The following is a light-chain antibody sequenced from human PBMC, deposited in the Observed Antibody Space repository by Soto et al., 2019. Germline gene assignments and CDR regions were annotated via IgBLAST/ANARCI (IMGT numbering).Light chain of an antibody. Sequence: EIVMTQSPSTLSVSPGERATLSCRASQSVGSDLAWYQQKPGQAPRLLISGASTRATGIPARFSGSGSGTEFTLTISSLEPEDFAVYYCQQRSNWPPVTFGGGTKVDIK. CDR3: QQRSNWPPVT. J-gene: IGKJ4*01. CDR1: QSVGSD. V-gene: IGKV3-15*01. CDR2: GAS.